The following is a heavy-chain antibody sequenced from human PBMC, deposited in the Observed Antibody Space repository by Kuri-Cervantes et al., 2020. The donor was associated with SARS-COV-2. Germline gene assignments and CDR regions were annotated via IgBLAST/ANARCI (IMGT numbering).Heavy chain of an antibody. V-gene: IGHV3-49*04. CDR3: SVLDFWSGYYNDY. J-gene: IGHJ4*02. D-gene: IGHD3-3*01. Sequence: GGSLRLSCTASGFTFGDYAMSWARQAPGKGLEWVGFIRSKAYGGTTEYAASVKGRFTISRDDSKSIAYLQMNSLKTEDTAVYYCSVLDFWSGYYNDYWGQGTLVTVSS. CDR1: GFTFGDYA. CDR2: IRSKAYGGTT.